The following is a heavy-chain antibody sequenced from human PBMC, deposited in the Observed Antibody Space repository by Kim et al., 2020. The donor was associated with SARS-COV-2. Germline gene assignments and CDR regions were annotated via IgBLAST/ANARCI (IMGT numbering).Heavy chain of an antibody. CDR1: GGSFSGYY. D-gene: IGHD3-3*01. CDR3: ARRITIFGVARRNYYYYYGMDV. Sequence: SETLSLTCAVYGGSFSGYYWSWIRQPPGKGLEWIGEINHSGSTNYNPSLKSRVTISVDTSKNQFSLKLSSVTAADTAVYYCARRITIFGVARRNYYYYYGMDVWGQGTTVTVSS. V-gene: IGHV4-34*01. J-gene: IGHJ6*02. CDR2: INHSGST.